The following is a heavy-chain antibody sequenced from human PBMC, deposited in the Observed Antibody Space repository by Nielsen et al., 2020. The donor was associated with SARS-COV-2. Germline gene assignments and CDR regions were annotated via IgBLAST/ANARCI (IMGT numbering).Heavy chain of an antibody. CDR3: AKVYGDYVGFFDV. CDR2: ISWNSVSI. CDR1: EFTFNSYG. J-gene: IGHJ2*01. D-gene: IGHD4-17*01. Sequence: SLKISCAASEFTFNSYGMHWVRQAPGKGLEWVSGISWNSVSIDYADSVKGRFTISRDNAKSSLYLQMNSLRAEDTAFYYCAKVYGDYVGFFDVWGRGTLVTVSS. V-gene: IGHV3-9*01.